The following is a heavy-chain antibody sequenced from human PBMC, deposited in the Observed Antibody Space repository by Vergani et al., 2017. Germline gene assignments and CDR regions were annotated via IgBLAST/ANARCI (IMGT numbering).Heavy chain of an antibody. CDR1: GYTFTSYG. CDR3: ARDGFTIFGVVRTPHDAFDI. D-gene: IGHD3-3*01. J-gene: IGHJ3*02. CDR2: ISAYNGNT. Sequence: QVQLVQSGAEVKKPGASVKVSCKASGYTFTSYGISWVRQAPGQGLEWMGWISAYNGNTNYAQKLQGRVTMTTDTSTSTAYMELRSLRSDDTAVYYCARDGFTIFGVVRTPHDAFDIWGQGTMVTVSS. V-gene: IGHV1-18*01.